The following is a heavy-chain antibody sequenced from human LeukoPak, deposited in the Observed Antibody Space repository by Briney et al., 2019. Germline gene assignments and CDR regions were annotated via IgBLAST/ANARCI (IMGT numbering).Heavy chain of an antibody. CDR3: ARGIDGAFDY. D-gene: IGHD3-10*01. Sequence: TGGSLRLSCAASGFTFSSYGIHWVRQAPVKGLEWVAFIRYGGSDKYFADIVKGRFTISRDNSKNTLFLQMTSLRAEDTAIYYCARGIDGAFDYWGQGTLVTVSS. CDR1: GFTFSSYG. CDR2: IRYGGSDK. J-gene: IGHJ4*02. V-gene: IGHV3-30*02.